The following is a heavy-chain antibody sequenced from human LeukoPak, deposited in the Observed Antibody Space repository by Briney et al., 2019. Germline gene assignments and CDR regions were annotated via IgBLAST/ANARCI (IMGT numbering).Heavy chain of an antibody. Sequence: GGSLRLSCAASGFTFDEYAMSWARQAPGKGLEWVSGINWNGGSTGYADSVKGRFTISRDNTKNSLYLQMNSLRAEDTALYYCARAVVINFYYYYMDVWGKGTTVTVSS. CDR3: ARAVVINFYYYYMDV. D-gene: IGHD2-21*01. J-gene: IGHJ6*03. V-gene: IGHV3-20*04. CDR1: GFTFDEYA. CDR2: INWNGGST.